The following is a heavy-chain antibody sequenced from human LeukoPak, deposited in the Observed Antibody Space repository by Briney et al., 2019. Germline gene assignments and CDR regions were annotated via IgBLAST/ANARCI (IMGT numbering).Heavy chain of an antibody. J-gene: IGHJ4*02. CDR1: GYTFTGYY. CDR3: ASDAYDSSGYYYEFDY. V-gene: IGHV1-2*02. D-gene: IGHD3-22*01. CDR2: INPNSGGT. Sequence: ASVKVSCKASGYTFTGYYMHWVRQAPGQGLEWMGWINPNSGGTNYAQKFQGRVTMTRDTSISTAYMELSRLRSDDTAVYYCASDAYDSSGYYYEFDYWGQGTLVTVSS.